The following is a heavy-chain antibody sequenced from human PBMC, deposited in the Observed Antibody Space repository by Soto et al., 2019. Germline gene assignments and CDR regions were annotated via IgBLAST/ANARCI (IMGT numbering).Heavy chain of an antibody. V-gene: IGHV4-59*08. CDR1: GGSISSYY. J-gene: IGHJ4*02. D-gene: IGHD6-19*01. Sequence: SETLSLTCTVSGGSISSYYWSWIRQPPGKGLEWIGYIYYSGNTNYNPSLKSRVTISIDTSKNQFSLKLSSVSAADTAMYYCATRVKSQQWLPYFDYWGQGSLVTVSS. CDR3: ATRVKSQQWLPYFDY. CDR2: IYYSGNT.